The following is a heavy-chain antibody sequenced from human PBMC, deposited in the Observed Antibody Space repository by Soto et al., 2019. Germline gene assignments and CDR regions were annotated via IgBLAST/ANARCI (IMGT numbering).Heavy chain of an antibody. D-gene: IGHD2-21*02. V-gene: IGHV1-2*04. J-gene: IGHJ6*02. CDR1: GYTFTGYY. Sequence: ASVKVSCKASGYTFTGYYMHWVRQAPGQGLEWMGWINPNSGGTNYAQKFQGWVTMTRDTSISTAYMELSRLRSDDTAVYYCARVKASGGDHYYYYGMDVWGQGTTVTVSS. CDR2: INPNSGGT. CDR3: ARVKASGGDHYYYYGMDV.